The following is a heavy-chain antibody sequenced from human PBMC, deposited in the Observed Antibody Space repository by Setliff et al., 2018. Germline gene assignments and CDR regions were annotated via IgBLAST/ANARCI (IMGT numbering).Heavy chain of an antibody. CDR1: GFSLSNARMG. CDR3: AHRGGYGADSLYYFDV. D-gene: IGHD3-10*01. J-gene: IGHJ4*02. V-gene: IGHV2-26*02. Sequence: SGPTLVNPTETLTLTCTVSGFSLSNARMGVSWIRQPPGKALEWLAHIFSNDEKSYSTALKSMLTLSKDTSKRQVVLTMTNMDPVDTATYYCAHRGGYGADSLYYFDVWGQGTLVTVSS. CDR2: IFSNDEK.